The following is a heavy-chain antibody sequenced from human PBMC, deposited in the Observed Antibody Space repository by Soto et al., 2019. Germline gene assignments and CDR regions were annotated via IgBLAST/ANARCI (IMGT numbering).Heavy chain of an antibody. CDR1: GFTFSSYS. CDR2: ISSSSSYI. D-gene: IGHD2-2*01. CDR3: AREGCSSTSCYENYYYYGMDV. J-gene: IGHJ6*02. V-gene: IGHV3-21*01. Sequence: GSLRLSCAASGFTFSSYSMNWVRQAPGKGLEWVSSISSSSSYIYYADSVKGRFTISRDNAKNSLYLQMNSLRAEDTAVYYCAREGCSSTSCYENYYYYGMDVWGQGTTVTVSS.